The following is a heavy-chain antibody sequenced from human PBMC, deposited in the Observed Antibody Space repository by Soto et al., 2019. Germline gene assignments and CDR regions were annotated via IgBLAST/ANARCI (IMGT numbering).Heavy chain of an antibody. CDR2: IDPSDSYT. Sequence: KVSCKASGYTFTSYYMHWVRQMPGKGLEWMGRIDPSDSYTNYSPSFQGHVTTSVDKSISTAYLQWSSLKASDTAIYFCARQASKDFDNWGQGTLVTVSS. CDR3: ARQASKDFDN. J-gene: IGHJ4*02. CDR1: GYTFTSYY. V-gene: IGHV5-10-1*01.